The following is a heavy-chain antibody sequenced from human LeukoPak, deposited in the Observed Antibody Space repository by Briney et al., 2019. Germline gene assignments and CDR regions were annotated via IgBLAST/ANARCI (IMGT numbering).Heavy chain of an antibody. Sequence: SDTLSLTCAVSGYSISSSNWWGWIRQPPGKGLEWIGYIYYSGSIYYNPSLKSRVTMSVDTSKNQFSLKLSSVTAADTAVYYCARHQPARTQLTHPYFDYWGQGTLVTVSS. V-gene: IGHV4-28*05. D-gene: IGHD2-2*01. CDR3: ARHQPARTQLTHPYFDY. CDR2: IYYSGSI. J-gene: IGHJ4*02. CDR1: GYSISSSNW.